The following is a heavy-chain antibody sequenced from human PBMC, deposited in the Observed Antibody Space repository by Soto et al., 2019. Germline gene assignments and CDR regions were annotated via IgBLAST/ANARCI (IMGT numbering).Heavy chain of an antibody. CDR3: ARAREWFDP. CDR2: ISSSSSYT. J-gene: IGHJ5*02. CDR1: GFTFSDYY. Sequence: GALRLSCAASGFTFSDYYMSWIRQAPGKGLEWVSYISSSSSYTNYADSVKGRFTIYRDNDKNSLYLQMNSLRAEDTAVYYCARAREWFDPWGQGNLVTVSS. V-gene: IGHV3-11*06.